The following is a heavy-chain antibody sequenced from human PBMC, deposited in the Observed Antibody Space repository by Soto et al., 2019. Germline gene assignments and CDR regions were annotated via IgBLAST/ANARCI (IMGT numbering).Heavy chain of an antibody. CDR2: IYWDDDN. Sequence: SGPTPVNPTQTLTLTCTFSGFSLSTSGVGEGWIRQPPGKALEWLALIYWDDDNRYSPSLKSRLTITKDTSKNQVVLTMTNMAPVDTATYYCTHRIGFGVMDVWGQGTTVTVSS. J-gene: IGHJ6*02. D-gene: IGHD3-10*01. V-gene: IGHV2-5*02. CDR3: THRIGFGVMDV. CDR1: GFSLSTSGVG.